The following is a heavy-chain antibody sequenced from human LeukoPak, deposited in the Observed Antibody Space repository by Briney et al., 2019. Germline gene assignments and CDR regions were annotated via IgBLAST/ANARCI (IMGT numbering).Heavy chain of an antibody. CDR3: ARESGIAAALDL. CDR2: INTDGSST. Sequence: GGSLRLSCSASGFTFSSYWMHWVRQAPGKGLVWVSRINTDGSSTSYADSVKGRFTISRDNAKNTLYLQMNSLRAEDTAVYYCARESGIAAALDLWGQGTLVTVSS. V-gene: IGHV3-74*01. CDR1: GFTFSSYW. J-gene: IGHJ5*02. D-gene: IGHD6-13*01.